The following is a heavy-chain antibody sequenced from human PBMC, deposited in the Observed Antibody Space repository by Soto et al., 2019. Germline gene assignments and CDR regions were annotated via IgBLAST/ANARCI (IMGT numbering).Heavy chain of an antibody. CDR1: VFTFINAG. J-gene: IGHJ6*02. Sequence: PGGSQRLPSAASVFTFINAGGSWVRQATMGGLEWVGRIKSKTDGGTTDYAAPVKGRFTISRDDSKNTLYLQMNSLKTEDTAVYYCTILMTTVTTAGMDVWGQGTTVTVYS. V-gene: IGHV3-15*01. D-gene: IGHD4-17*01. CDR2: IKSKTDGGTT. CDR3: TILMTTVTTAGMDV.